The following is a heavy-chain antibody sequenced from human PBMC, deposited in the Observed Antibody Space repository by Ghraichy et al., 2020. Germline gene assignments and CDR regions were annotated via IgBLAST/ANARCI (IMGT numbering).Heavy chain of an antibody. J-gene: IGHJ4*02. CDR3: ARSKKAAELDY. CDR2: ISGSGGTT. Sequence: LSLTCAASGFTFSSYAMSWVRQAPGKGLEWVSGISGSGGTTYYADSVKGRFTISRDNSKNTLYLQMNSLRAEDTAVYYCARSKKAAELDYWGQGTLVTVSS. D-gene: IGHD1-26*01. V-gene: IGHV3-23*01. CDR1: GFTFSSYA.